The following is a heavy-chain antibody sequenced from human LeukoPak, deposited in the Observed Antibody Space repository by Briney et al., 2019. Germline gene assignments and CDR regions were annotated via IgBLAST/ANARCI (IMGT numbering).Heavy chain of an antibody. V-gene: IGHV3-66*01. J-gene: IGHJ6*02. CDR1: GFTVSSNY. D-gene: IGHD3-22*01. Sequence: GGSLRLSCAASGFTVSSNYMSWVRQAPGKGLEWVSVIYSGGSTYYADSVKGRFTISRDNSKNTLYLQMNSLRAEDTAVYYCARDQYYYDSSGYSFGYGMDVWGQGTTVTVSS. CDR2: IYSGGST. CDR3: ARDQYYYDSSGYSFGYGMDV.